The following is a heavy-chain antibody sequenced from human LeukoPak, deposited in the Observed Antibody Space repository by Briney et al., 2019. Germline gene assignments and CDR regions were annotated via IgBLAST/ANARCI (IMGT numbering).Heavy chain of an antibody. CDR1: GYTFTNYY. CDR2: INPSGGST. CDR3: AAGGLRYFSRFDP. D-gene: IGHD5-12*01. V-gene: IGHV1-46*01. Sequence: GASVKVSCKVSGYTFTNYYMHWVRQAPGQGLEWMGIINPSGGSTSYAQRFQGRVTMTRDMSTSTVYMELSSLRSEDTAVYYCAAGGLRYFSRFDPWGQGTLVTVSS. J-gene: IGHJ5*02.